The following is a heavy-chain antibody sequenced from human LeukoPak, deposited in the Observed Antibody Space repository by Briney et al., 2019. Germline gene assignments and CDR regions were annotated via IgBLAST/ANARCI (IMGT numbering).Heavy chain of an antibody. CDR2: IKSKTDGGTT. J-gene: IGHJ4*02. CDR3: TTGVAAAVALFDY. CDR1: GFTFSNAW. Sequence: TAGGSLRLSCAASGFTFSNAWMSWVRQAPGKGLEWVGRIKSKTDGGTTDYAAPVKGRFTISRDDSKNTLYLQMNSLKTEDTAVYYCTTGVAAAVALFDYWGQGTLVTVSS. D-gene: IGHD6-13*01. V-gene: IGHV3-15*01.